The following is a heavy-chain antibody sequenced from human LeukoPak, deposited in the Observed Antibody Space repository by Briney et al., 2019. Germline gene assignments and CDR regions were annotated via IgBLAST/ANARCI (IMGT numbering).Heavy chain of an antibody. J-gene: IGHJ4*02. D-gene: IGHD6-19*01. CDR3: ATGSGSYYDS. CDR1: TFTFSTYW. CDR2: INGDGSST. Sequence: GGSLRLSCSAPTFTFSTYWMHWVRQAPGKGLVWVSRINGDGSSTIYADPVRGRFTISRDNAKNMVYLQMNSLTAEDTAVYYCATGSGSYYDSWGQGTRVTVSS. V-gene: IGHV3-74*01.